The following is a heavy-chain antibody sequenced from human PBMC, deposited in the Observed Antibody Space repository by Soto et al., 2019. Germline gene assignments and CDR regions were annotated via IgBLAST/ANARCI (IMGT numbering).Heavy chain of an antibody. J-gene: IGHJ6*02. CDR2: ISSTASTI. CDR1: GFAFSSYE. CDR3: ARAAGIMTRGFHGMDV. V-gene: IGHV3-48*03. D-gene: IGHD3-10*01. Sequence: EVQLVESGGGLVQPGGSLRLSCAASGFAFSSYEMNWVRQSPGKGLEWLSYISSTASTIHYADSVKGRFTISRDNANNSVDLQMNSLTADDSAVYYCARAAGIMTRGFHGMDVWGQGTTVTVSS.